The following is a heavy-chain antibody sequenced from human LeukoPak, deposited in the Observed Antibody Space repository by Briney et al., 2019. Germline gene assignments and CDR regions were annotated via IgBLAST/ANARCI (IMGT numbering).Heavy chain of an antibody. CDR1: GFTFSSYS. V-gene: IGHV3-23*01. CDR2: ISGSGGST. J-gene: IGHJ4*02. Sequence: PGGSLRLSCAASGFTFSSYSMNWVRQAPGKGLEWVSSISGSGGSTYYADSVKGRFTISRDNSKNTLFLQMNSLRAEDTAVYYCAKDPYYYDTSGYNGDYWGQGTLVTVSS. CDR3: AKDPYYYDTSGYNGDY. D-gene: IGHD3-22*01.